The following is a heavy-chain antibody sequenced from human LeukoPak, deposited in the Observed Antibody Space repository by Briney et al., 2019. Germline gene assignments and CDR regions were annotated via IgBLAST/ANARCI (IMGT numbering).Heavy chain of an antibody. V-gene: IGHV1-46*01. CDR2: INPSGGST. J-gene: IGHJ6*03. Sequence: ASVKVSCKASGYTFTSYYMHWVRQAPGQGLEWMGIINPSGGSTSYAQKFQGRVTMTRDTSTSTVYMELSSLRSEDTAVYYCASVHCSSTSCYDYYYMDVWGKGTTVTVSS. CDR3: ASVHCSSTSCYDYYYMDV. CDR1: GYTFTSYY. D-gene: IGHD2-2*01.